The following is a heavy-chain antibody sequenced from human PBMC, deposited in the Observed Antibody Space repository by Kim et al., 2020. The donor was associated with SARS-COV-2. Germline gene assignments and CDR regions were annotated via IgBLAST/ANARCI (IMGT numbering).Heavy chain of an antibody. CDR3: AKSGCSSTSCYLNY. D-gene: IGHD2-2*01. V-gene: IGHV3-9*01. Sequence: AGSVEGRFTISRDNDKNSLYLRMNRLSAEETALYYCAKSGCSSTSCYLNYWGQGTLVTVSS. J-gene: IGHJ4*02.